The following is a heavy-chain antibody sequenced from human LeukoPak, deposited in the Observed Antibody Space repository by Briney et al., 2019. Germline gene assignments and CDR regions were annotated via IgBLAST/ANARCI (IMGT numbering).Heavy chain of an antibody. CDR2: IHSSGST. V-gene: IGHV4-4*07. CDR3: ARGRRRGISCRGSSCYEGDWFDP. CDR1: GDSINSYY. J-gene: IGHJ5*02. Sequence: SETLSLTCTVSGDSINSYYWSWIRQPAGKELEWIGRIHSSGSTNYNPSLKSQVTMSVDTSKNQFSLKLTSVTAADTAVYFCARGRRRGISCRGSSCYEGDWFDPWGQGILVTVSS. D-gene: IGHD2-2*01.